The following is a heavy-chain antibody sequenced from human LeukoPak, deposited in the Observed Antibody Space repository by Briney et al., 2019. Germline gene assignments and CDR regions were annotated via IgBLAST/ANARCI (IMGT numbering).Heavy chain of an antibody. J-gene: IGHJ4*02. V-gene: IGHV3-15*01. CDR1: GFPFNNAW. D-gene: IGHD3/OR15-3a*01. Sequence: GGSLRLSCVVSGFPFNNAWLNWVRQAPGKGLEWVGRIRSNNDGGTTDLAAPLKGRFTMSRDDSKNTVYLQMDGLKSEDTAVYYCTTDMDWDGGDYWGQGTLVTVSS. CDR2: IRSNNDGGTT. CDR3: TTDMDWDGGDY.